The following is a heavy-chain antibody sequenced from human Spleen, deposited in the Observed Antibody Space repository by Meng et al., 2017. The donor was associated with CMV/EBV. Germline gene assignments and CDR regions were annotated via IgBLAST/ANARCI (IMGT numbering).Heavy chain of an antibody. J-gene: IGHJ4*02. Sequence: GSLRLSCSVSGSSIMSDYYWGWVRQPPGKGLEWIGLISHSGSTYYNPSLKSRVTMSIDTSKNQFSLKLSSATAADTAVYYCARVFEYSTSDDYWGQGTLVTVSS. CDR3: ARVFEYSTSDDY. V-gene: IGHV4-38-2*02. CDR1: GSSIMSDYY. CDR2: ISHSGST. D-gene: IGHD6-6*01.